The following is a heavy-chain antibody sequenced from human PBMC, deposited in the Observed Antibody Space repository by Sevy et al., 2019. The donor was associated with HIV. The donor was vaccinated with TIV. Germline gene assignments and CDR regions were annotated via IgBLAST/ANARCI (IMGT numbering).Heavy chain of an antibody. D-gene: IGHD3-10*01. CDR1: GFTFDDYT. Sequence: GGSLRLSCAASGFTFDDYTMHWVRQAPGKGLEWVSLISWDGGSTYYADSVKGRFTISRDNSKNSLYLQMNSLRNEDTALYYCAKDTHYYGSGSYYNRGYFDYWGQGTLVTVSS. CDR3: AKDTHYYGSGSYYNRGYFDY. CDR2: ISWDGGST. V-gene: IGHV3-43*01. J-gene: IGHJ4*02.